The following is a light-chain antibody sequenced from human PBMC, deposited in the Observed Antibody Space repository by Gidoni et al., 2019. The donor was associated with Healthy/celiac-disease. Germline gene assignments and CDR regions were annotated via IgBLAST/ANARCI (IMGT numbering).Light chain of an antibody. Sequence: DIQMTQSPSSLSASVGDRVTITCRASQGISNSLAWYQQKPGKAPKLLLYAASRLESGVPSRFSGSGSGTDYTLTIGSLQPEDFATYYCQQYYSIARTFGQGTKVEIK. CDR1: QGISNS. CDR2: AAS. CDR3: QQYYSIART. V-gene: IGKV1-NL1*01. J-gene: IGKJ1*01.